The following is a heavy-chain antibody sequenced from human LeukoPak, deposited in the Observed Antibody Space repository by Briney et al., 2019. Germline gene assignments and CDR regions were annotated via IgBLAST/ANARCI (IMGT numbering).Heavy chain of an antibody. D-gene: IGHD3-22*01. Sequence: PGGSLRLSCAASGFTFSNYWMTWVRQAPGKGLEWVANIKQEGSEKYHVDSVKGRFTISRDNAKNSLYLQMKSLRAEDTATYYCARSSTGYYFDYWGQGTLVTVSS. V-gene: IGHV3-7*01. CDR2: IKQEGSEK. J-gene: IGHJ4*02. CDR3: ARSSTGYYFDY. CDR1: GFTFSNYW.